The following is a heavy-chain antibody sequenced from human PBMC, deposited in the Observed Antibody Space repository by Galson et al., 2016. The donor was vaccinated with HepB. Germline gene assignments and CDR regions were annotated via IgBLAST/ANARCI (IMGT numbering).Heavy chain of an antibody. CDR1: GGSINSGGYY. V-gene: IGHV4-39*01. Sequence: SETLSLTCTVSGGSINSGGYYWSWIRQHPGKGLEWIGSIYYSGSTYYNPSLKSRVTISVDTSKNQFSLKLSSVTAADTAVYYCASMVRGVTIYYWGQGTLVTVSS. CDR2: IYYSGST. CDR3: ASMVRGVTIYY. J-gene: IGHJ4*02. D-gene: IGHD3-10*01.